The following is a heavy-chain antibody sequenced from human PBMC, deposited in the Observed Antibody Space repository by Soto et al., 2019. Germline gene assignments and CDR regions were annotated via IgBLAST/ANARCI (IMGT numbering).Heavy chain of an antibody. CDR1: GFTFSSYA. D-gene: IGHD6-19*01. V-gene: IGHV3-30-3*01. J-gene: IGHJ4*02. Sequence: QVQLVESGGGVVQPGRSLRLSCAASGFTFSSYAMHWVRQAPGKGLGWVAVISYDGSNKYYADSVKGRFTISRDNSKNALYLGMNCLRAEDTAVYYCARDEQCLVRGFDYWGQGTLVTVSS. CDR2: ISYDGSNK. CDR3: ARDEQCLVRGFDY.